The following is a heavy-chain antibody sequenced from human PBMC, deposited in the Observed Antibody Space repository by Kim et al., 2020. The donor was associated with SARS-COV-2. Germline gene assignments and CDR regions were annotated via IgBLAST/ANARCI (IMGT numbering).Heavy chain of an antibody. CDR3: ARLFGGTYSYN. CDR2: TT. D-gene: IGHD3-10*01. J-gene: IGHJ4*02. V-gene: IGHV4-4*07. Sequence: TTNYNPSLKSRVTMSVDTSKNQFSLRLFSVTAADTAVYYCARLFGGTYSYNWGQGALVTVSS.